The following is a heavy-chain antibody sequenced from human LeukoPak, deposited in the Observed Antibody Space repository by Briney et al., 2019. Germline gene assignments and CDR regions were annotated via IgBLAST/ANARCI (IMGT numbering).Heavy chain of an antibody. V-gene: IGHV3-23*01. D-gene: IGHD6-13*01. J-gene: IGHJ4*02. CDR2: ISGSGGST. CDR1: GFTFSSYA. CDR3: AKEERIAAAGNAVFDY. Sequence: GGSLRLFCAASGFTFSSYAMSWVRQAPGKGLEWVSAISGSGGSTYYADSVKGRFTISRDNSKNTLYLQMNSLRAEDTAVYYCAKEERIAAAGNAVFDYWGQGTLVTVSS.